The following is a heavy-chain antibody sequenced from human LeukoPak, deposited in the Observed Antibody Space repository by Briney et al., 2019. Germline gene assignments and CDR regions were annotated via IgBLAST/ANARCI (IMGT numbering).Heavy chain of an antibody. CDR2: SSSRSSTI. Sequence: GGSLRLSCAASGFTFSSYSMNWVRQAPGKGLEWVSYSSSRSSTIYYADSVKGRFTISRDNAKNSLYLQMNSLRAEDTAVFYCARDRIAAAGRGYYMDVWGKGTTVTVSS. CDR3: ARDRIAAAGRGYYMDV. J-gene: IGHJ6*03. CDR1: GFTFSSYS. D-gene: IGHD6-13*01. V-gene: IGHV3-48*01.